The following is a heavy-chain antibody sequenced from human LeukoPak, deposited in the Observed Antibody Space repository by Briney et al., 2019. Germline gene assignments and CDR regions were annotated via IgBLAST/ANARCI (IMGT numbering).Heavy chain of an antibody. J-gene: IGHJ4*02. CDR2: INPNSGGT. CDR1: GYTFTGHY. CDR3: ARPDCSSTSCCFDY. Sequence: ASVKVSCKASGYTFTGHYMHWLRQAPGQGLEWMGWINPNSGGTNYAQKFQGRVTMTRDTSISTLYMELSRLTSDDTAVHYCARPDCSSTSCCFDYWGQGTLVTVSS. V-gene: IGHV1-2*02. D-gene: IGHD2-2*01.